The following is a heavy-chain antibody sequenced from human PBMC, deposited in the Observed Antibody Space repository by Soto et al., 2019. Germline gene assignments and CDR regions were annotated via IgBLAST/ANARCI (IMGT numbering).Heavy chain of an antibody. J-gene: IGHJ3*02. D-gene: IGHD6-19*01. CDR2: INPSGGST. Sequence: ASVKVSCKASGYTFTSYYMHWVRQAPGQGLEWMGIINPSGGSTSYAQKFQGRVTMTRDTSTSTVYMELSSLRSEDTAVYYCARASVAVAGIDPDAFDIWGKGTMVTVSS. V-gene: IGHV1-46*03. CDR3: ARASVAVAGIDPDAFDI. CDR1: GYTFTSYY.